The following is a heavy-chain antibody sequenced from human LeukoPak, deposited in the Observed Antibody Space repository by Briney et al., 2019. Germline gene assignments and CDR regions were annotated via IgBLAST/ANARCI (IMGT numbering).Heavy chain of an antibody. V-gene: IGHV1-18*01. J-gene: IGHJ4*02. D-gene: IGHD1-26*01. Sequence: ASVKVSCKASGDTFTSYGISWVRQAPGQGLEWMGWISAYNGNTNYAQKLQGRVTMTTDTSTSTAYMELRSLRSDDTAVYYCARVSGVGATTQFDYWDQGTLVTVSS. CDR1: GDTFTSYG. CDR3: ARVSGVGATTQFDY. CDR2: ISAYNGNT.